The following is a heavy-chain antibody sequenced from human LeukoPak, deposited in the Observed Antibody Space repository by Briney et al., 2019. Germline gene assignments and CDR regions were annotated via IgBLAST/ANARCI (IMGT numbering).Heavy chain of an antibody. D-gene: IGHD6-19*01. CDR2: IYTSGST. V-gene: IGHV4-4*07. Sequence: SETLSLTCTVSGGSISSYYWSWIRQPAGKGLEWIGRIYTSGSTNYNPSLKSRVTMSVDTPKNQFSLKLSSVTAADTAVYYCARDGAVAGDSLNDYWGQGTLVTVSS. CDR3: ARDGAVAGDSLNDY. J-gene: IGHJ4*02. CDR1: GGSISSYY.